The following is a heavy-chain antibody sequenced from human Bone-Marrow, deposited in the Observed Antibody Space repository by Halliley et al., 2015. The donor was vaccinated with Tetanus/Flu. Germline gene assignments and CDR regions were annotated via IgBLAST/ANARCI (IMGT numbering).Heavy chain of an antibody. Sequence: GSPKSNPPLKSRVTISVDTSKNQFSLKLYSVTAADTAVYYCTRTIVGGVVGATYYYYYGMDVWGQGTTVTVSS. V-gene: IGHV4-59*01. D-gene: IGHD2-15*01. J-gene: IGHJ6*02. CDR2: GSP. CDR3: TRTIVGGVVGATYYYYYGMDV.